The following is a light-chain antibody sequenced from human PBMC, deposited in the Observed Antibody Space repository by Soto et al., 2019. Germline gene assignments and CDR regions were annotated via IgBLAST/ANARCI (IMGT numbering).Light chain of an antibody. CDR1: SSDVGGYNY. CDR3: SSYSSITTFYV. V-gene: IGLV2-14*03. J-gene: IGLJ1*01. CDR2: EVT. Sequence: QSALTQPASVSGSPGQSITISCTGSSSDVGGYNYVSWYQQHPGKAPKLMIYEVTNRPSGVSNRFSGSKSGSTASLTISGLRADDEADYYCSSYSSITTFYVFGTGTKVTVL.